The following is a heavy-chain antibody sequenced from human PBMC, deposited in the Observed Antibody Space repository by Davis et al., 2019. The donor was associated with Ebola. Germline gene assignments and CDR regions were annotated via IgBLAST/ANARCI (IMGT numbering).Heavy chain of an antibody. CDR3: TTTTVTTDY. D-gene: IGHD4-17*01. CDR2: IRSKANSYAT. J-gene: IGHJ4*02. V-gene: IGHV3-73*01. Sequence: GGSLRLSCAASGLTFSGSAMHWVRQASGKGLEWVGRIRSKANSYATPYAASVKGRFTISRDDSKNTAYLQMNSLKTEDTAVYYCTTTTVTTDYWGQGTLVTVSS. CDR1: GLTFSGSA.